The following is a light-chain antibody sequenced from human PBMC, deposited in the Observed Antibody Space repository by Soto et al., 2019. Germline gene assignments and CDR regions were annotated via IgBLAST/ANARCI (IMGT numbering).Light chain of an antibody. J-gene: IGLJ1*01. CDR3: QSYDSSLSGV. CDR1: SSNIGAGYD. Sequence: QSVLTQPPSVSGAPGQRVTISCTGSSSNIGAGYDVRWYQQLPGTAPKLLIYGNSNRPSGVPDRFSGSKSGTSASLAITGLQAEDEADYYCQSYDSSLSGVFGTGTKVTV. CDR2: GNS. V-gene: IGLV1-40*01.